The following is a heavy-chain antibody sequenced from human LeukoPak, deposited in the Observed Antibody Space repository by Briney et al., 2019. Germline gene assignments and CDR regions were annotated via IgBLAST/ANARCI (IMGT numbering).Heavy chain of an antibody. V-gene: IGHV4-59*01. J-gene: IGHJ4*02. CDR1: GGSISPYY. CDR3: ARMVSYYDSSGYRSAVANY. CDR2: VYYSGST. D-gene: IGHD3-22*01. Sequence: SETLSLTCTVSGGSISPYYWSWIRQPPGKGLEWIGYVYYSGSTTYNPSLRSRVTISVDTSKNQFSLKLSSVTAADTAVYYCARMVSYYDSSGYRSAVANYWGQGTLVTVSS.